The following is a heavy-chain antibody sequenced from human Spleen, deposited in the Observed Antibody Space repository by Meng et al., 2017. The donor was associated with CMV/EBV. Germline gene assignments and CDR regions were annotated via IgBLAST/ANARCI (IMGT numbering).Heavy chain of an antibody. CDR3: GRDMDV. CDR2: ISSSSSYI. J-gene: IGHJ6*02. V-gene: IGHV3-21*01. CDR1: GFTFSNSW. Sequence: GESLKISCAASGFTFSNSWMHWVRHAPGKGLEWVSSISSSSSYIYYADSVKGRFTISRDNAKNSLYLQMNSLRAEDTAVYYCGRDMDVWGQGTTVTVSS.